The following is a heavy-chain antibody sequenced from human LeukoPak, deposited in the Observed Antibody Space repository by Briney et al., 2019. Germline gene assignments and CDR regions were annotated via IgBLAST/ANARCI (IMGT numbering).Heavy chain of an antibody. D-gene: IGHD6-13*01. J-gene: IGHJ4*02. CDR1: GFTFSSYG. CDR3: ARDSSRYAFDY. V-gene: IGHV3-33*01. Sequence: GRSLRLSCAASGFTFSSYGMHWVRQAPGKGLEWVAVIWYDGSNKYYADSVKGRFTISRDNSKNTLYLQMNSLRAEDTAVYYCARDSSRYAFDYWGRGTLVTVSS. CDR2: IWYDGSNK.